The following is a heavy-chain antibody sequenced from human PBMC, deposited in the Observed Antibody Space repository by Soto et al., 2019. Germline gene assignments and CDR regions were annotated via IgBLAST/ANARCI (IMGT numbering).Heavy chain of an antibody. V-gene: IGHV3-33*01. CDR3: ARDWGIAVAGRKGAFDI. CDR1: GFIFSRYG. J-gene: IGHJ3*02. CDR2: IWDDGSNK. Sequence: QVQLVESGGGVGQPGRSLRLSCAASGFIFSRYGMHWVRQAPGKGLEWVAVIWDDGSNKDYADSVKGRFTASRDNSKNPLYLEMNSLRAEDTAVYYCARDWGIAVAGRKGAFDIWGQGTKVTVSS. D-gene: IGHD6-19*01.